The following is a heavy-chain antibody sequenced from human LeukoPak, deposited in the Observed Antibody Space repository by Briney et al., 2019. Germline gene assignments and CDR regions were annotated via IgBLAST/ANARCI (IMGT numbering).Heavy chain of an antibody. D-gene: IGHD3-3*01. Sequence: GGSLRLSCAASGFTFGDYTMHWFRQPPGRGLQWVSLITGDGGTTSYAGSVKGRFTISRDNSRNSLYLHMNSLRNEDTALYYCAKGHFGAGDYRGQGTLVTVSS. CDR1: GFTFGDYT. J-gene: IGHJ4*02. V-gene: IGHV3-43*02. CDR3: AKGHFGAGDY. CDR2: ITGDGGTT.